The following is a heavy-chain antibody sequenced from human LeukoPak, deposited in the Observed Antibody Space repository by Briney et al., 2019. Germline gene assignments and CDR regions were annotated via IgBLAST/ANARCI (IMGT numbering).Heavy chain of an antibody. CDR1: GYTFTSYG. CDR2: ISAYNGNT. CDR3: AKSRDGYNSYYFDY. V-gene: IGHV1-18*01. Sequence: ASVTVSCKASGYTFTSYGISWVRQAPGQGLEWMGWISAYNGNTNYAQKLQGRVTMTTHTSTSTAYMELRSLRSDDTAVYYSAKSRDGYNSYYFDYWGQGTLVTVSS. D-gene: IGHD5-24*01. J-gene: IGHJ4*02.